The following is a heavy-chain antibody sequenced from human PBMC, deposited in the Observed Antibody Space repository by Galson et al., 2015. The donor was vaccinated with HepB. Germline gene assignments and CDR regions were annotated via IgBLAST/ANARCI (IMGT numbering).Heavy chain of an antibody. Sequence: SVKVSCKASGYTFTSYGISWVRQAPGQGLEWMGWISAYNGNTNYAQKLQGRVTMTTDTSTSTAYVELRSLRSDDTAVYYCERDIYSSSWYPYYYYGMDVWGQGTTVTVSS. CDR2: ISAYNGNT. J-gene: IGHJ6*02. CDR1: GYTFTSYG. CDR3: ERDIYSSSWYPYYYYGMDV. V-gene: IGHV1-18*04. D-gene: IGHD6-13*01.